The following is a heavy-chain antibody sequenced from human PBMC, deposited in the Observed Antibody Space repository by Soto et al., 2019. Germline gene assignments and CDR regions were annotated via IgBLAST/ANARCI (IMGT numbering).Heavy chain of an antibody. V-gene: IGHV3-23*01. CDR3: AKDEWELLAFDI. Sequence: EVQMLESGGGLVQPGGSLRLSCAASGFTFSSYAMSWVRQAPGKGLEWVSAISGSGGSTYYADSVKGRFNISRDNSKNPMYLQMNSLGGEDTAVYYCAKDEWELLAFDIWGQGTMVTVSA. CDR2: ISGSGGST. CDR1: GFTFSSYA. D-gene: IGHD1-26*01. J-gene: IGHJ3*02.